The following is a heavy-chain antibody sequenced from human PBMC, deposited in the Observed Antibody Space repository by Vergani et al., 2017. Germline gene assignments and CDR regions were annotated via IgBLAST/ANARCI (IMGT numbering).Heavy chain of an antibody. CDR1: GGSISSYH. V-gene: IGHV4-59*12. CDR2: IYYSGST. CDR3: ARELGMATIPYAFDI. D-gene: IGHD5-24*01. J-gene: IGHJ3*02. Sequence: QVQLQESGPGLVKPSETLSLTCTVSGGSISSYHWSWIRQPPGKGLEWIGYIYYSGSTNYNPSLKSRVTISVDTSKNQFSLKLSSVTAADTAVYYCARELGMATIPYAFDIWGQGTMVTVSS.